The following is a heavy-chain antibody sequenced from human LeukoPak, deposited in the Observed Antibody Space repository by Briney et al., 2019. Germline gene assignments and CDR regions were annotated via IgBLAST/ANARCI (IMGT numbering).Heavy chain of an antibody. CDR1: GFTFSSYS. CDR3: AYLGGDFWSGTIGDY. CDR2: ISSSSSTI. Sequence: GGSLRLSCAASGFTFSSYSMNWVRQAPGKGLEWVSYISSSSSTIYYADSVKGRFTISGDNAKNSLYLQMNSLRAEDTAVYYCAYLGGDFWSGTIGDYWGQGTLVTVSS. D-gene: IGHD3-3*01. J-gene: IGHJ4*02. V-gene: IGHV3-48*01.